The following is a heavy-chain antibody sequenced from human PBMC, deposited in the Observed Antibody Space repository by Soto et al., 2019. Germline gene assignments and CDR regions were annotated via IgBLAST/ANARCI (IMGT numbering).Heavy chain of an antibody. J-gene: IGHJ6*02. CDR3: ARDYYDSSGYYYYYYGMDV. CDR1: GYTFTIYG. V-gene: IGHV1-18*01. Sequence: ASVKVSCKASGYTFTIYGISWVLQAPGQGLEWMGWISAYNGNTNYAQKLQGRVTMTTDTSTSTAYMELRSLRSDDTAVYYCARDYYDSSGYYYYYYGMDVWGQGTTVTVSS. CDR2: ISAYNGNT. D-gene: IGHD3-22*01.